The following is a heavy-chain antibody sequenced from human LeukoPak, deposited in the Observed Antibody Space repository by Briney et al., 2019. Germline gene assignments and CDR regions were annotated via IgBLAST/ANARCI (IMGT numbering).Heavy chain of an antibody. J-gene: IGHJ3*02. CDR3: ARARWLHEQDAFDI. Sequence: SETLSLTCAVDGGSFSGYYWSWIRQPPGKGLEWIGEINHSGRTNYNPSLKSRVTISVDTSKNQFSLKLSSVTAADTAVYYCARARWLHEQDAFDIWGQGTMVTVSS. D-gene: IGHD5-24*01. CDR2: INHSGRT. V-gene: IGHV4-34*01. CDR1: GGSFSGYY.